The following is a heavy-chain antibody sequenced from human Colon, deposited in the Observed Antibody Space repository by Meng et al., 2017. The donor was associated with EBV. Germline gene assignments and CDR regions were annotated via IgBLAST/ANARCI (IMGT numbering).Heavy chain of an antibody. Sequence: VALVEAGGGLVHPGGSLRPSCAASGFTVSSNYMSWVRQAPGKGLEWISVVYSGGTTYYADSVKGRFTISRDNSKNTLYLQMNSLRADDTAAYYCARDLTTMLRGALGFWGQGTLVTVSS. CDR1: GFTVSSNY. CDR2: VYSGGTT. D-gene: IGHD3-10*01. CDR3: ARDLTTMLRGALGF. J-gene: IGHJ4*02. V-gene: IGHV3-53*01.